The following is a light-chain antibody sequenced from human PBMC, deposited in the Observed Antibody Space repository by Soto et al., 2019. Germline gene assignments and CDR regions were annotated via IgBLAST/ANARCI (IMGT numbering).Light chain of an antibody. CDR1: QSVSSN. J-gene: IGKJ1*01. V-gene: IGKV3-15*01. CDR2: GAS. Sequence: EIVMTQSPGTLSVSPEERATLSCRASQSVSSNLAWYQQKPGQAPRLLIYGASTRATGIPARFSGSGSGTEFTLTISSLQSEDFAVNYCQQYNNWPPRTFGQGTKVEIK. CDR3: QQYNNWPPRT.